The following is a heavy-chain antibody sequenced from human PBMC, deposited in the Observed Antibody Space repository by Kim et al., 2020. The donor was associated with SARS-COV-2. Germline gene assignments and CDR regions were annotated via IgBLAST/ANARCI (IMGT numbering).Heavy chain of an antibody. Sequence: ASVKVSCKASGYTFTSYGISWVRQAPGQGLEWMGWISAYNGNTNYAQKLQGRVTMTTDTSTSTAYMELRSLRSDDTAVYYCAREPDVSPYYDSSGYYSVALYWGQGTLVTVSS. CDR3: AREPDVSPYYDSSGYYSVALY. CDR1: GYTFTSYG. V-gene: IGHV1-18*01. D-gene: IGHD3-22*01. J-gene: IGHJ4*02. CDR2: ISAYNGNT.